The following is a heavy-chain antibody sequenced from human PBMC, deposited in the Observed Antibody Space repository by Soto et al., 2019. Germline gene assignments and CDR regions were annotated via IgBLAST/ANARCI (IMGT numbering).Heavy chain of an antibody. D-gene: IGHD6-6*01. Sequence: QVQLVESGGGVVQPGRSLRLSCAASGFTFSSYGMHWVRQAPGKGLEWVAVIWYDGSNKYYADSVKGRFTISRDNSKNTLYLQMNSLRAEDTAVYYCARVRQLVPHCYGMDVWGQGTTVTVSS. CDR2: IWYDGSNK. V-gene: IGHV3-33*01. CDR1: GFTFSSYG. J-gene: IGHJ6*02. CDR3: ARVRQLVPHCYGMDV.